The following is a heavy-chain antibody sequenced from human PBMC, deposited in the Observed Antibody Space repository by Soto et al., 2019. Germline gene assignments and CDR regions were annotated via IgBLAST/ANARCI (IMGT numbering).Heavy chain of an antibody. CDR3: AGMPYTSGLRFDP. CDR1: GECHSLSTYS. D-gene: IGHD6-19*01. Sequence: SETLALTCSLSGECHSLSTYSWSWLRQPPGKALQWIGFIYQSGVTSYNPSLASRVSISLDRSNNQCSLKLKSVTAADTAVYFCAGMPYTSGLRFDPWGPGTLVTVSS. J-gene: IGHJ5*02. CDR2: IYQSGVT. V-gene: IGHV4-30-2*01.